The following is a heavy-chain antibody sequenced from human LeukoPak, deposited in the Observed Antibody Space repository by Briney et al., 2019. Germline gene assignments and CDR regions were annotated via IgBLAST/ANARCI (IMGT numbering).Heavy chain of an antibody. CDR3: ASIMNYQHHY. D-gene: IGHD1-7*01. Sequence: GGSLRLSCAASGFTFSSYWMHWVRQAPGKGLVWVSRINSDGSTTSYADSVKGRFTISRDSAKNTLYMQMNSLGAEDTSLYYCASIMNYQHHYWGQETLVTVSS. CDR2: INSDGSTT. J-gene: IGHJ4*02. CDR1: GFTFSSYW. V-gene: IGHV3-74*01.